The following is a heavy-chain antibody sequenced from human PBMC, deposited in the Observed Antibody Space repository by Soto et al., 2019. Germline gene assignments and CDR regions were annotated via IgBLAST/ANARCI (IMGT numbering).Heavy chain of an antibody. CDR3: ARVLCGGDCYAAFDI. CDR2: ISYDGSNK. J-gene: IGHJ3*02. V-gene: IGHV3-30-3*01. CDR1: GFTFSSYA. D-gene: IGHD2-21*02. Sequence: GGSLRLSCAASGFTFSSYAMHWFRQAPGKGLEWVAVISYDGSNKYYADSVKGRFTISRDNSKNTLYLQMNSLRAEDTAVYYCARVLCGGDCYAAFDIWGQGTMVTVSS.